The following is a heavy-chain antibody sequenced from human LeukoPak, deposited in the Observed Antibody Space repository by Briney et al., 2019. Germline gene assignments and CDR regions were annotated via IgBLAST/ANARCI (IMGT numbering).Heavy chain of an antibody. D-gene: IGHD2-15*01. CDR2: ISWNSGSI. CDR1: GFTFDDYA. CDR3: AKDIGAAAPPYKRDAFDI. J-gene: IGHJ3*02. Sequence: GRSLTLSCAASGFTFDDYAMHWVRQPPGKGLEWVSGISWNSGSIGYSDSVKGRFIISRDNAKNSLYLRMNSLRAEDTALYYSAKDIGAAAPPYKRDAFDIWGQGTMVTVSS. V-gene: IGHV3-9*01.